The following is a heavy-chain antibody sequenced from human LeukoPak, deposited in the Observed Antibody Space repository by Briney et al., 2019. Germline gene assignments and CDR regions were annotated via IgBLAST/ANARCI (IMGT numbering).Heavy chain of an antibody. CDR2: ISAYNGNT. J-gene: IGHJ4*02. CDR3: ARRAYNWNDASFPFGY. CDR1: GYTFTSYG. D-gene: IGHD1-20*01. V-gene: IGHV1-18*01. Sequence: ASVKVSCKASGYTFTSYGISWVRQAPGQGLEWMGLISAYNGNTNYAQKLQGRVTMTTDTSTSTAYMELRSLRSDDTAVYYCARRAYNWNDASFPFGYWGQGTLVTVSS.